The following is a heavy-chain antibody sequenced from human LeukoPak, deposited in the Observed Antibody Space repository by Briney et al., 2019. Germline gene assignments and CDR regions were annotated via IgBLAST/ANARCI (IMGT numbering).Heavy chain of an antibody. J-gene: IGHJ3*02. V-gene: IGHV1-69*13. D-gene: IGHD6-6*01. Sequence: GASVTVSCKASGGTFSSYAISWVRQAPGQGLEWMGGIIPIFGTANYAQKFQGRVTITADESTSTAYLQWSSLKASDTAMYYCARQRASPGAFDIWGQGTMVTVSS. CDR2: IIPIFGTA. CDR3: ARQRASPGAFDI. CDR1: GGTFSSYA.